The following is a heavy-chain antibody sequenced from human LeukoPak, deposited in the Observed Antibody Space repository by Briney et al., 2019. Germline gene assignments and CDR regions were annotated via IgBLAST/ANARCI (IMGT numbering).Heavy chain of an antibody. CDR3: AKPSGDYEYFDH. D-gene: IGHD4-17*01. V-gene: IGHV3-23*01. CDR1: GFTFSSYS. Sequence: GGSLRLSCAASGFTFSSYSMNWVRQAPGKGLEWVSGITGGGATTYYADSVKGRFTISRDNSKNTLYLQMDALRVEDTAVYYCAKPSGDYEYFDHWGQGALVTVSS. J-gene: IGHJ4*02. CDR2: ITGGGATT.